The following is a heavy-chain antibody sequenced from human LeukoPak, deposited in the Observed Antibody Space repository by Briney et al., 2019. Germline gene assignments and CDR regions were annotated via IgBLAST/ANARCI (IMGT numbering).Heavy chain of an antibody. D-gene: IGHD3-9*01. CDR3: AKLYYDILTGYPYYFDY. J-gene: IGHJ4*02. CDR1: RSVA. Sequence: RSVAMGCGRNVQRKRLELVSTFTGSGDRTYDADSVKGRFTISRDNSKNTLYLHMNSLRVEDTAIYYCAKLYYDILTGYPYYFDYWGQGTLVTVSS. CDR2: FTGSGDRT. V-gene: IGHV3-23*01.